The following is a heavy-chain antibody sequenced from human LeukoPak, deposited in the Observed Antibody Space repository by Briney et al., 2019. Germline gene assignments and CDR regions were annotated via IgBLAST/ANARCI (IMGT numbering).Heavy chain of an antibody. V-gene: IGHV3-53*01. Sequence: GSLRLSCAPSGFTVSSNYMSWVRQAPGKGLEWVSVIYSGGSTYYADPVKGRFTISRDNSKNTLYLQMNSLRAEDTAVYYCARGRGYSFYFDYWGQGTLVTVSS. D-gene: IGHD5-18*01. CDR3: ARGRGYSFYFDY. CDR2: IYSGGST. CDR1: GFTVSSNY. J-gene: IGHJ4*02.